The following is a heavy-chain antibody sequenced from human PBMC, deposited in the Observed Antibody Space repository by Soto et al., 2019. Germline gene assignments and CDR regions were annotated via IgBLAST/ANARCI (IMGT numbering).Heavy chain of an antibody. CDR2: ISSSGSII. CDR3: ARDLGYYESDGYFDY. Sequence: RLSCAASGFTFSDYYMGWIRQAPGKGLEWVSYISSSGSIIYYADSVKGRFTISRDNAKNSLYLQMNSLRAEDTAVYYCARDLGYYESDGYFDYWGQGALVTVSS. D-gene: IGHD3-22*01. CDR1: GFTFSDYY. V-gene: IGHV3-11*01. J-gene: IGHJ4*02.